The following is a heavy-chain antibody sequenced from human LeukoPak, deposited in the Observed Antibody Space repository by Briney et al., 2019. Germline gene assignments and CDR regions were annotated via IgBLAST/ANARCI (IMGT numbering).Heavy chain of an antibody. V-gene: IGHV4-39*07. D-gene: IGHD5-24*01. CDR1: GGSISSSSYY. CDR3: ARDGDGYNSEGDY. J-gene: IGHJ4*02. CDR2: IYYSGST. Sequence: SETLSLTCTVSGGSISSSSYYWGWIRQPPRKGLEWIGSIYYSGSTYYNPSLKSRVTISVDTSKNQFSLKLSSVTAADTAVYYCARDGDGYNSEGDYWGQGTLVTVSS.